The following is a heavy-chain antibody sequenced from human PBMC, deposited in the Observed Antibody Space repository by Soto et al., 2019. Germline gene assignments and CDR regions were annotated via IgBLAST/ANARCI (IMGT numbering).Heavy chain of an antibody. D-gene: IGHD6-6*01. J-gene: IGHJ6*02. CDR3: ASTRVLYYYYGMDV. Sequence: ASVKVSCKXSGYTFTSYGISWVRQAPGQGLEWMGWISAYNGNTNYAQKLQGRVTMTTDTSTSTAYMELRSLRSDDTAVYYCASTRVLYYYYGMDVWGQGTTVTVSS. CDR1: GYTFTSYG. CDR2: ISAYNGNT. V-gene: IGHV1-18*04.